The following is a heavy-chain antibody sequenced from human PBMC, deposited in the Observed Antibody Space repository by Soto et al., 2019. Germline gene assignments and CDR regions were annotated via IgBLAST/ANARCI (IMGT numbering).Heavy chain of an antibody. V-gene: IGHV3-30*18. CDR2: ISYDGSNK. CDR3: AKTVDSSGLNWFDP. J-gene: IGHJ5*02. CDR1: GFTFSSYG. Sequence: GGSLRLSCAASGFTFSSYGMHWVRQAPGKGLEWVAVISYDGSNKYYADSVKGRFTISRDNSKNTLYLQMNSLRAEDTAVYYCAKTVDSSGLNWFDPWGQGTLVTVSS. D-gene: IGHD3-22*01.